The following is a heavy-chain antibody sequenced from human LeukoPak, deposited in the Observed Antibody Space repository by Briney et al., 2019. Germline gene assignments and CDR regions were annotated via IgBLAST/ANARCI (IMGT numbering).Heavy chain of an antibody. J-gene: IGHJ4*02. CDR2: ISGSGGST. CDR1: GFTFRSYA. CDR3: AKIPGYTVTTHFDY. D-gene: IGHD4-17*01. Sequence: GGSLRLSCAASGFTFRSYAMSWVRQAPGKGLECISTISGSGGSTYSADSVKGRFTISRDNSKNTLYLQMNSLRAEDTAVYYCAKIPGYTVTTHFDYWGQGTLVTVSS. V-gene: IGHV3-23*01.